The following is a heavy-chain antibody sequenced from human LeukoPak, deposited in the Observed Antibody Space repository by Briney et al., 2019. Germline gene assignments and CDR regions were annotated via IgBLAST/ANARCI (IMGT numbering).Heavy chain of an antibody. CDR2: IFTSGST. J-gene: IGHJ4*02. D-gene: IGHD5-12*01. V-gene: IGHV4-61*02. CDR3: ARAAYSGYDWDFDY. CDR1: GVSMNSGSYY. Sequence: SETLSLTCCVSGVSMNSGSYYWSWIRQPAGKGLEWIGRIFTSGSTNYKSSLKSRVTISADTSKNQFSLNLSSVTAADTALYYCARAAYSGYDWDFDYWGQGILVTVSS.